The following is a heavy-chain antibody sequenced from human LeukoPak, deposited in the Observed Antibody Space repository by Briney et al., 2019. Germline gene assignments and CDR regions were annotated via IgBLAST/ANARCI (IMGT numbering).Heavy chain of an antibody. J-gene: IGHJ5*02. CDR3: ARAGYGYVWGSYRYVGWFDP. V-gene: IGHV4-59*01. Sequence: SETLSLTCTVSGGSISSYYWSWIRQPPGKGLEWIGYIYYSGSTNYNPSLKSRVTISVDTSKNQFSLKLSSVTAADTAVYYCARAGYGYVWGSYRYVGWFDPWGQGTLVTVSS. CDR1: GGSISSYY. D-gene: IGHD3-16*02. CDR2: IYYSGST.